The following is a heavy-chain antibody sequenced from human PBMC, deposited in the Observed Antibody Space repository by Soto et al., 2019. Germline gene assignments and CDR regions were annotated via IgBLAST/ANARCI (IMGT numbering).Heavy chain of an antibody. CDR2: IYYSGST. D-gene: IGHD1-26*01. Sequence: SETLSLTCTVSGGSISSSSYYWGWIRQPPGKGLEWIGSIYYSGSTYYNPSLKSRVTISVDTSKNQFSLKLSSVTAADTAVYYCARASSGSYSYYFDYWGQGTLVTVSS. V-gene: IGHV4-39*01. CDR1: GGSISSSSYY. CDR3: ARASSGSYSYYFDY. J-gene: IGHJ4*02.